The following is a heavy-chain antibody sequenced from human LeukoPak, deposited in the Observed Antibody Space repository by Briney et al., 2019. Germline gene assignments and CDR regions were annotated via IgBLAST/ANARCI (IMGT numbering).Heavy chain of an antibody. CDR1: GYXLTELS. J-gene: IGHJ4*02. V-gene: IGHV1-24*01. CDR2: FDPEDGET. CDR3: ATVTYYYDSSGYQFDY. Sequence: ASVKVSCKVSGYXLTELSIHWVRQAPGKGLEWMGCFDPEDGETIYAQKFQGRVTMTEDTSTDTAYMELSRLRSEDTAVYYCATVTYYYDSSGYQFDYWGQGTLVTVSS. D-gene: IGHD3-22*01.